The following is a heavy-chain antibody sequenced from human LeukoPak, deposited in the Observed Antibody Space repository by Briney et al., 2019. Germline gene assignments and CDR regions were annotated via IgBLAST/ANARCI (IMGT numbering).Heavy chain of an antibody. CDR2: IFSGGTT. D-gene: IGHD4-23*01. J-gene: IGHJ4*02. CDR1: GFTVSNNF. CDR3: ARGTTVATLYSFDY. Sequence: GRSLRPSCAVSGFTVSNNFMTWVRQAPGKGLEWVSVIFSGGTTNYSDSVKGRFTISRDKSKNTLFLQMNSLRAEDTAVYYCARGTTVATLYSFDYWGQGTLVTVSS. V-gene: IGHV3-53*01.